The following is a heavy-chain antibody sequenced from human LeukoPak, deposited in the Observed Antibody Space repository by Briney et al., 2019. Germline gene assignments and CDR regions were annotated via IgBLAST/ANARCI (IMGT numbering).Heavy chain of an antibody. J-gene: IGHJ4*02. CDR3: AREVGWLGLDY. CDR1: GYTFTSYY. V-gene: IGHV1-46*01. CDR2: INPSGGST. Sequence: ASVKVSCKASGYTFTSYYMHWVRQAPGQGLEWMGIINPSGGSTSYAQKFQGRVTMTRDTSISTAYMELSRLRSDDTAVYYCAREVGWLGLDYWGQGTLVTVSS. D-gene: IGHD3-3*01.